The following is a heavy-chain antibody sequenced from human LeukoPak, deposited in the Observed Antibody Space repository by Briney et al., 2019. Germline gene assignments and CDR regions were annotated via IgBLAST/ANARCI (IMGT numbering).Heavy chain of an antibody. D-gene: IGHD3-22*01. V-gene: IGHV3-43*01. CDR2: IRWDGGTT. J-gene: IGHJ5*02. CDR1: GFTFEEYS. CDR3: ARDPRRYYYDSSDWFDP. Sequence: GGSLRLSCAASGFTFEEYSMQWVRRPPGKGLEWVAVIRWDGGTTYYADSVKGRFTISRDNAKSSLYLQMNSLRAEDTAVYYWARDPRRYYYDSSDWFDPWGQGTLVTVSP.